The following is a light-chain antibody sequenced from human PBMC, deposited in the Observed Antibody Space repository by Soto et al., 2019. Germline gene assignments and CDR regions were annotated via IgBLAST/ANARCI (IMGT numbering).Light chain of an antibody. V-gene: IGKV3-20*01. J-gene: IGKJ1*01. CDR1: QSVSTTY. Sequence: TLSCRASQSVSTTYLAWYQQKPGQAPRLLIYGASSRATGIPDRFSGSGSGTDFTLTISRLEPEDFAVYYCQQYGSSRWTFGQGTKVDIK. CDR2: GAS. CDR3: QQYGSSRWT.